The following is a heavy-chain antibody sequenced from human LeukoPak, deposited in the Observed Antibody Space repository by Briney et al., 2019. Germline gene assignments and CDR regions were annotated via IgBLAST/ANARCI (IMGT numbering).Heavy chain of an antibody. D-gene: IGHD3-10*01. CDR1: GFTFSSYA. CDR3: AKDGSGSYQAEYFQH. CDR2: VSGSGGST. V-gene: IGHV3-23*01. Sequence: GGSLRLSCAASGFTFSSYAMSWVRQAPGKGLEWVSAVSGSGGSTYYADSVKGRFTISRDNSKNTLYLQMNSLRAEDTAVYYCAKDGSGSYQAEYFQHWGQGTLVTVSS. J-gene: IGHJ1*01.